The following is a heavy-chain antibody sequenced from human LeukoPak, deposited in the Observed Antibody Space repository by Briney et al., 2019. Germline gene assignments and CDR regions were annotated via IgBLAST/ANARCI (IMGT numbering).Heavy chain of an antibody. CDR1: RGSISSYY. V-gene: IGHV4-59*01. Sequence: SETLSLTCTVSRGSISSYYWSWIRQPPGQGLEWIGYIYYSGSTDYNPSLKSRVNISVDTSKNQFSLKLSSVSAADTAVYYCARVRVSSGSHPWYFDYWGQGTLVTVSS. D-gene: IGHD3-22*01. J-gene: IGHJ4*02. CDR2: IYYSGST. CDR3: ARVRVSSGSHPWYFDY.